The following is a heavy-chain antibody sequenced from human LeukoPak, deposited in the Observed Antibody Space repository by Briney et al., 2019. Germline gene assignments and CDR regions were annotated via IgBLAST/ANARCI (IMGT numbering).Heavy chain of an antibody. Sequence: GSLSLSCAASGFTFSSYAMSWVRQAPGKGLEWVSAISGSGGSTYYADSVKGRFTISRDNSKNTLYLQMNSLRAEDTAVYYCAKGSGVVVVAAITFDSWGQGTLVTVSS. CDR2: ISGSGGST. J-gene: IGHJ4*02. CDR3: AKGSGVVVVAAITFDS. D-gene: IGHD2-15*01. V-gene: IGHV3-23*01. CDR1: GFTFSSYA.